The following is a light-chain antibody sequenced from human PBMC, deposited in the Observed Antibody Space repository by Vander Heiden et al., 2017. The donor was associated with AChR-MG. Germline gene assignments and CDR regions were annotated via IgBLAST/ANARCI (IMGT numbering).Light chain of an antibody. V-gene: IGKV3-20*01. J-gene: IGKJ1*01. CDR3: QQYAASPLT. CDR2: ATS. Sequence: EIVLTQSPGPLSLSPGERATLPCRASQSISSTYFAWYQQKPGLTYATSTRATGIPDRFSGSGSGTDFTLTISRLEPEDFAVYYCQQYAASPLTFGQGTKVEVK. CDR1: QSISSTY.